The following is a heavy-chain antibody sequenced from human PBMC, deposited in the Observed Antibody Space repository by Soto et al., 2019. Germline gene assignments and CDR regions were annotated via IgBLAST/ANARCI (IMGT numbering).Heavy chain of an antibody. CDR1: GGSFSGYY. V-gene: IGHV4-34*01. J-gene: IGHJ4*02. CDR3: ARGCYVFWSGYYTKEPTPKKKYYFDY. D-gene: IGHD3-3*01. Sequence: TSETLSLTCAVYGGSFSGYYWSWIRQPPGKGLEWIGEINHSGSTNYNPSLKSRVTISVDTSKNQFSLKLSFVTAADRAVYYCARGCYVFWSGYYTKEPTPKKKYYFDYWGQGTLVTVSS. CDR2: INHSGST.